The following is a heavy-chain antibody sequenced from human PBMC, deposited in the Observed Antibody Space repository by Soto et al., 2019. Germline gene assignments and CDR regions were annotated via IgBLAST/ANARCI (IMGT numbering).Heavy chain of an antibody. V-gene: IGHV4-31*03. Sequence: KPSETLSLTCTVSGGSISSGVYYWGWIRQHPGKGLEWIGYIYYSGITYYNPSLKSRVTISVDTSKNQFSLKLSSVTAADTAVYYCAREIYDSSGYYPDAFDIWGQGTMVTVSS. CDR1: GGSISSGVYY. CDR3: AREIYDSSGYYPDAFDI. D-gene: IGHD3-22*01. CDR2: IYYSGIT. J-gene: IGHJ3*02.